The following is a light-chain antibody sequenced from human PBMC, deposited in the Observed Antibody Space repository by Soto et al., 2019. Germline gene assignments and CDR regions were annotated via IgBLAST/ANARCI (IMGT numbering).Light chain of an antibody. V-gene: IGKV3-11*01. CDR1: QSINTY. CDR2: EAS. CDR3: QQRSNWPH. J-gene: IGKJ5*01. Sequence: EIVLTQSPATLSLSPGQRATLSCRARQSINTYLAWYQQRPGQAPRLLIYEASDRATGIPARFSGSGSGTDFTLTINDLEPEDSAVYYCQQRSNWPHFGQGTRLEIK.